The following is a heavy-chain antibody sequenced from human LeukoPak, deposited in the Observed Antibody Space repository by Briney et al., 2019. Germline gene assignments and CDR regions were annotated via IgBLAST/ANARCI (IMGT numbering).Heavy chain of an antibody. Sequence: SETLSLTCAVYGGSFSGYYWSWIRQPPGKGLEWIGEINHSGSTNYNPSLKSRATISVDTSKNQFSLKLSSVTAADTAVYYCASASRIAVSNRGSRSYYYYYMDVWGKGTTVTISS. CDR2: INHSGST. J-gene: IGHJ6*03. CDR1: GGSFSGYY. D-gene: IGHD6-19*01. V-gene: IGHV4-34*01. CDR3: ASASRIAVSNRGSRSYYYYYMDV.